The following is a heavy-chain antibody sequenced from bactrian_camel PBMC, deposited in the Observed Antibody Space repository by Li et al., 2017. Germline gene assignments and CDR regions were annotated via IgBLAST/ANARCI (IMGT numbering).Heavy chain of an antibody. J-gene: IGHJ4*01. D-gene: IGHD6*01. V-gene: IGHV3S53*01. CDR1: EISRNHW. CDR2: VSQDGTP. Sequence: HVQLVESGGGSVQAGGSLTLSCVGSEISRNHWMGWFRQVAGNQREAVASVSQDGTPTYADSVKGRFTISKDNAKNTLTLQMDSLKPENTAMYYCAADPGPYGGSTPPPADYFGHWGRGPRSPSP.